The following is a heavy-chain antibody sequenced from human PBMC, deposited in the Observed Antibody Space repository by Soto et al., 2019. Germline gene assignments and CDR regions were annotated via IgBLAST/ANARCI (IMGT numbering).Heavy chain of an antibody. Sequence: GGSLRLSCAASGFTFSHYIYHWVRQAPGKGLQWVAVIRDDGKKTNYATSVRGRFTVSRDMSKSTIFLQMNSLRIDDSAIYSCAREGDSHAFRGFDLWGQGTPVTV. J-gene: IGHJ5*02. CDR3: AREGDSHAFRGFDL. D-gene: IGHD5-18*01. CDR2: IRDDGKKT. V-gene: IGHV3-30*03. CDR1: GFTFSHYI.